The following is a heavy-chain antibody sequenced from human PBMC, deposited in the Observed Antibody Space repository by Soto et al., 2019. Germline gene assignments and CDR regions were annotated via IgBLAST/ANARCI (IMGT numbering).Heavy chain of an antibody. Sequence: EVQLVESGGGLVKPGGPLGLSGAASRFTFSNAWMSWVPRAPGKGLEWVGRIKSKTEGGTTDYAAPVKGRFTISRDDSRNTLYLQMNSLKTEDTAVYYCTTLTGARWGSWGQGTLVTVSS. CDR3: TTLTGARWGS. CDR1: RFTFSNAW. D-gene: IGHD1-20*01. CDR2: IKSKTEGGTT. J-gene: IGHJ5*02. V-gene: IGHV3-15*01.